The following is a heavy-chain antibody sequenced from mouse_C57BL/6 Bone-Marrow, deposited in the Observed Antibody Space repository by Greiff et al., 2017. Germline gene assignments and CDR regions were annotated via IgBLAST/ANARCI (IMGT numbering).Heavy chain of an antibody. V-gene: IGHV1-18*01. CDR2: INPNNGGT. J-gene: IGHJ4*01. CDR1: GYTFTDYN. D-gene: IGHD1-1*01. Sequence: EVQLQQSGPELVKPGASVKIPCKASGYTFTDYNMDWVKQSHGKSLEWIGDINPNNGGTIYNQKFKGKATLTVDKSSSTAYMELRSLTSEDTAVYYCGGHYGSSYGYYAMDYWGQGTSVTGSS. CDR3: GGHYGSSYGYYAMDY.